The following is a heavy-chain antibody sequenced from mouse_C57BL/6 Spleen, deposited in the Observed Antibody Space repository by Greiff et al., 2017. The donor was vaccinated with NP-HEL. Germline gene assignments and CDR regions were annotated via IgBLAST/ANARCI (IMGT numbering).Heavy chain of an antibody. CDR1: GYTFTSYG. CDR3: AREGHYGRSYDY. V-gene: IGHV1-81*01. D-gene: IGHD1-1*01. Sequence: VQLQQSGAELARPGASVKLSCKASGYTFTSYGISWVKQRTGQGLEWIGEIYPRSGNTYYNEKFKGKATLTADKSSSTAYMELRSLTAEDSAVDFCAREGHYGRSYDYWGQGTTLTVSS. J-gene: IGHJ2*01. CDR2: IYPRSGNT.